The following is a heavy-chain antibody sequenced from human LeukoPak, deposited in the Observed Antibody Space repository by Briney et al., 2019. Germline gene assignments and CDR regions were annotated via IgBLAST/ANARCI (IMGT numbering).Heavy chain of an antibody. CDR2: IYYSGST. V-gene: IGHV4-59*01. CDR3: ARWGSITTARFDY. J-gene: IGHJ4*02. Sequence: SETLSLTCTVSGGSISSYYSSWIRQPPGKGLEWIGYIYYSGSTNYNPSLKSRVTISVDTSKNQFSLELSSVTAADTAVYYCARWGSITTARFDYWGQGTLVTVSS. CDR1: GGSISSYY. D-gene: IGHD3-16*01.